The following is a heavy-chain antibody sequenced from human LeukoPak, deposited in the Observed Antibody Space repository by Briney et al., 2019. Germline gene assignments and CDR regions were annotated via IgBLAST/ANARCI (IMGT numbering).Heavy chain of an antibody. Sequence: PGGSLRLSCAASGFTFSSYSMNWVRQAPGKGLEWVSAISGSGGSTYYADSVKGRFTISRDNSKNTLYLQMNSLRAEDTAVYYCAKVKLRFLEWLLGDIDYWGQGTLVTVSS. CDR2: ISGSGGST. D-gene: IGHD3-3*01. CDR1: GFTFSSYS. V-gene: IGHV3-23*01. CDR3: AKVKLRFLEWLLGDIDY. J-gene: IGHJ4*02.